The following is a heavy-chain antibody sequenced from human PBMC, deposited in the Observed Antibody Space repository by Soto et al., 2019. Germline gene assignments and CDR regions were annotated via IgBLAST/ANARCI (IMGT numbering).Heavy chain of an antibody. J-gene: IGHJ5*02. CDR2: ISSSSSYT. Sequence: PGGSLRLSCAASGFTFSDYYMSWIRQAPGKGLEWVSYISSSSSYTNYADSVKGRFTISRDNAKNSLYLQMNSLRAEDTAVYYCARDAPYSSGWYREGDWFDPWGQGTLVTVSS. CDR3: ARDAPYSSGWYREGDWFDP. D-gene: IGHD6-19*01. V-gene: IGHV3-11*06. CDR1: GFTFSDYY.